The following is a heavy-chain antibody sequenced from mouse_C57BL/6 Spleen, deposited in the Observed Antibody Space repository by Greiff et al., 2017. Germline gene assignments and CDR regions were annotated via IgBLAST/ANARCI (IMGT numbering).Heavy chain of an antibody. CDR2: INPSSGYT. CDR3: ARLLRRDYYAMCY. J-gene: IGHJ4*01. V-gene: IGHV1-7*01. CDR1: GYTFTSYW. Sequence: QVQLQQSGAELAKPGASVKLSCKASGYTFTSYWMHWVKQRPGQGLEWIGYINPSSGYTKYNQKFKDKATLTADKSSSTAYMQLSSLTYEDSAVYYCARLLRRDYYAMCYWGQGTSVTVSS. D-gene: IGHD1-1*01.